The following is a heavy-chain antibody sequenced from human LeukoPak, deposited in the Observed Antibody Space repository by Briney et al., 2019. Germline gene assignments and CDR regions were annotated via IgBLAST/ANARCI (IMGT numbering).Heavy chain of an antibody. CDR1: GGSISSYY. J-gene: IGHJ6*02. D-gene: IGHD6-19*01. V-gene: IGHV4-59*08. CDR3: ARSIVVAGIVSDYYYYAMDV. Sequence: SETLSLTCIVSGGSISSYYWSWIRQPPGKGLEWIGYIYYSGSTTYNPSLKSRVIISLQTSKKQFSLKLSSVTAEDTAVYYCARSIVVAGIVSDYYYYAMDVWGQGTTVTVSS. CDR2: IYYSGST.